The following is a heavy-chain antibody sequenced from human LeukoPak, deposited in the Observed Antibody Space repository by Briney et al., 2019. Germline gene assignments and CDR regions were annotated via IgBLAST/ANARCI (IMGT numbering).Heavy chain of an antibody. Sequence: SETLSLTCAVSGYSISSNNWWAWIRQPPGKGLEWIGCIYYNGNTYYNPYNPSLTSRVTMSVDTSKNQFSLKLDSVTEIDTAMYYCARNQAVAANRGAFDIWGQGTMVTVSS. CDR2: IYYNGNT. J-gene: IGHJ3*02. CDR1: GYSISSNNW. V-gene: IGHV4-28*01. CDR3: ARNQAVAANRGAFDI. D-gene: IGHD6-19*01.